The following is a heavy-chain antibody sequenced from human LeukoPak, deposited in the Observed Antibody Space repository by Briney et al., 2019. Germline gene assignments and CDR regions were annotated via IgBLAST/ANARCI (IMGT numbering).Heavy chain of an antibody. V-gene: IGHV3-30*02. CDR3: ARDNRDWAFDY. D-gene: IGHD2-21*02. CDR2: INDKGVDK. J-gene: IGHJ4*02. Sequence: GGSLRLSCGASGFIFSKYGMHWVRQAPGKGLEWVAFINDKGVDKNYADSVKGRFTISRDNSKNTLVLQMNSLRSEDTAVYFCARDNRDWAFDYWGQGTLVTVSS. CDR1: GFIFSKYG.